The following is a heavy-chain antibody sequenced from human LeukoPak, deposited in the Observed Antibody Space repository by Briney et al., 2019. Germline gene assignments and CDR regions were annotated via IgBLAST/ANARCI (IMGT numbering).Heavy chain of an antibody. D-gene: IGHD3-22*01. J-gene: IGHJ4*02. V-gene: IGHV3-11*04. CDR2: ISSSGSTI. CDR1: GFTFSDYY. Sequence: PGGSLRLSCSASGFTFSDYYMSWICQAPGKGLEWVSYISSSGSTIYYADSVKGRFTISRDNAKNSLYLQMNSLRAEDTAVYYCARERIGDSSGYYFDYWGQGTLVTVSS. CDR3: ARERIGDSSGYYFDY.